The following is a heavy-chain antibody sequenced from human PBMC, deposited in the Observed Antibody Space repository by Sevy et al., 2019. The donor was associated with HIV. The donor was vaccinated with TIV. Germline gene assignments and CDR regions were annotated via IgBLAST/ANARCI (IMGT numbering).Heavy chain of an antibody. J-gene: IGHJ6*02. CDR2: ISSSSSYI. CDR1: GFIFSSYV. Sequence: GGSLRLSCAASGFIFSSYVMTWVRQAPGKGLECVSSISSSSSYIYYADSVKGRFTISRDSAKNSVYLHMNSLRPEDTAVYYCARDGGATDYGMDVWGQGTTVTVSS. CDR3: ARDGGATDYGMDV. D-gene: IGHD1-26*01. V-gene: IGHV3-21*01.